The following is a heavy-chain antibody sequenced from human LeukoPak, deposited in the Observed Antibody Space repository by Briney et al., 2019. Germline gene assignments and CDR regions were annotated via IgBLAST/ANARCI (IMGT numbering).Heavy chain of an antibody. Sequence: PGGSLRLSCAASGFTFSSYAMTWVRQAPGKGLEWVSTISGGGGSTYYADSVKGRFTISRDNSKDTLYLQMNSLRAEDTGLYYCVRSLERFGTRDYWGQGTLVTVSS. J-gene: IGHJ4*02. D-gene: IGHD3-3*01. CDR1: GFTFSSYA. CDR3: VRSLERFGTRDY. CDR2: ISGGGGST. V-gene: IGHV3-23*01.